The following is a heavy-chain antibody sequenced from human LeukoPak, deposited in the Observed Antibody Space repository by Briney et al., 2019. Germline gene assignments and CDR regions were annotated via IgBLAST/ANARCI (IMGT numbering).Heavy chain of an antibody. Sequence: GGSLRLSCAVSGFTFSSYAMSWVRQAPGKGLEWVSGISGSGDNTYYADSVKGRFTISRDNSKNTLSLQMNSLRPEDTAVYYCAKRDYESYYYGMDAWGQGTTVTVSS. CDR1: GFTFSSYA. J-gene: IGHJ6*02. CDR2: ISGSGDNT. CDR3: AKRDYESYYYGMDA. V-gene: IGHV3-23*01. D-gene: IGHD3-16*01.